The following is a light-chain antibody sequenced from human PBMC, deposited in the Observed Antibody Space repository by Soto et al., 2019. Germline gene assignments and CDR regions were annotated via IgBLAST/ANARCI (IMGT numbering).Light chain of an antibody. Sequence: QSALTQPPSASGSPGQSVTISCTGTSSDIGGYDFVSWYQQHPDKAPKLIIYEVNKRPSGVPDRFSGSRSGNTASLTVSGLQAEDEADYYCSSYAVSHIVFGTGTKVPS. J-gene: IGLJ1*01. CDR1: SSDIGGYDF. CDR3: SSYAVSHIV. V-gene: IGLV2-8*01. CDR2: EVN.